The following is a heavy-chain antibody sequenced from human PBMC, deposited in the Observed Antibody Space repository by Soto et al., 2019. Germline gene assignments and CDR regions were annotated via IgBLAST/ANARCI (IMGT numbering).Heavy chain of an antibody. Sequence: EVQLVESGGGLVKPGGSLRLSCAASGFTFSDYAMNWVRQAPGKGLEWVSSISVSGTFIYYADSVKGRFTISRDNAKNSLLLQMKSLRAEDMAMYYCARVSDDSTPEYWGQGTLVTVSS. J-gene: IGHJ4*02. D-gene: IGHD4-4*01. CDR2: ISVSGTFI. CDR3: ARVSDDSTPEY. V-gene: IGHV3-21*06. CDR1: GFTFSDYA.